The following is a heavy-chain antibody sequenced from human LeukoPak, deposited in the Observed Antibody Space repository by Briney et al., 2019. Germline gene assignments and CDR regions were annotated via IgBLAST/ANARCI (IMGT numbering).Heavy chain of an antibody. CDR1: GYTFTGYY. V-gene: IGHV1-2*02. D-gene: IGHD2-2*02. J-gene: IGHJ6*03. CDR3: ARVSYPVSEVPAAIRNYYYYYMDV. Sequence: AASVKVSCKASGYTFTGYYMHWVRQAPGQGLEWMGWINPNSGGTNYAQKFQGRVTMTRDTSISTAYMELSRLRSDDTAVYYCARVSYPVSEVPAAIRNYYYYYMDVWGKGTTVTVSS. CDR2: INPNSGGT.